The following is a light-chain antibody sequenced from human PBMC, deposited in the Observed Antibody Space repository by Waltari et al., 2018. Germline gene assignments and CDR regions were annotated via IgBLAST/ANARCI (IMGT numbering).Light chain of an antibody. V-gene: IGKV2-28*01. CDR1: QSLLHSNGSNY. CDR3: MQALQTPFT. J-gene: IGKJ3*01. CDR2: LGS. Sequence: DIVMTQSPLSLPVTPGEPASISFRSSQSLLHSNGSNYLDWYLQTPGQSPKLLIYLGSNRASGVPDRFSGSGSGTDFTLKISRVEAEDVGVYYCMQALQTPFTFGPGTRVDIK.